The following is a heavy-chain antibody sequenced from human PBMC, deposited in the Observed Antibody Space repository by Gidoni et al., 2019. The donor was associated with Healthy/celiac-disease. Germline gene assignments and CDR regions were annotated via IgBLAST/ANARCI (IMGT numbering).Heavy chain of an antibody. CDR1: GLTFSSYA. V-gene: IGHV3-23*01. D-gene: IGHD3-10*01. CDR2: ISGSGGST. Sequence: EVQLLESGGGLVQPGGSLRLACAASGLTFSSYAMSWVRQAPGKGLGWVSAISGSGGSTYYADSVKGRFTISRDNSKNTLYLQMNSLRAEDTAVYYCAKADVLLWFGELLSFDYWGQGTLVTVSS. J-gene: IGHJ4*02. CDR3: AKADVLLWFGELLSFDY.